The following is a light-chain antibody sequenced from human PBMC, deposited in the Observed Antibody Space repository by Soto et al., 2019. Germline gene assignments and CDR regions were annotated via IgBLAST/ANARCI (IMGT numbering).Light chain of an antibody. J-gene: IGKJ4*01. Sequence: DIVMTQSPDSLRVSLGERATISCTSSLNIYFKSNNRNYLAWYQQKTGQPPKLXVYWASTRESGVPDRFTGSGSGTYFTLTIDNVQPDDVAVYYCQQYFITPLTFGGGTKVDIK. CDR2: WAS. V-gene: IGKV4-1*01. CDR1: LNIYFKSNNRNY. CDR3: QQYFITPLT.